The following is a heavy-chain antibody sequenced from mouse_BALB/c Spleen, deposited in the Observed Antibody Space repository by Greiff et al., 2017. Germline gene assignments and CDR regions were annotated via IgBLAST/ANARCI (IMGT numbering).Heavy chain of an antibody. CDR1: GFTFSSYA. J-gene: IGHJ4*01. D-gene: IGHD2-4*01. V-gene: IGHV5-9-3*01. Sequence: EVNVVESGGGLVKPGGSLKLSCAASGFTFSSYAMSWVRQTPEKRLEWVATISSGGSYTYYPDSVKGRFTISRDNAKNTLYLQMSSLRSEDTAMYYCARSTMTLAMDYWGQGTSVTVSS. CDR3: ARSTMTLAMDY. CDR2: ISSGGSYT.